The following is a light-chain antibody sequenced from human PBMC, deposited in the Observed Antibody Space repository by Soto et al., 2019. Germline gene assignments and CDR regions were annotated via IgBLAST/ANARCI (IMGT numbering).Light chain of an antibody. V-gene: IGLV2-14*01. CDR1: SSDVGGYNY. J-gene: IGLJ2*01. CDR2: DVS. CDR3: SSYTSSSTYVV. Sequence: QSALTQPASVSGSPGQSITISCTGTSSDVGGYNYVSWYQQHPGKAPKLMIYDVSNRPSGVSNRFSGAKSGNTASLTISGLQAEDEADYYCSSYTSSSTYVVFGGGTKRTV.